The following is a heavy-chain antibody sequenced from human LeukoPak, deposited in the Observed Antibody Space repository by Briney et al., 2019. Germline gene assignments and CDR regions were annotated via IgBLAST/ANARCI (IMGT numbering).Heavy chain of an antibody. Sequence: GGSLRLSCAASGFTFGTYAMSWVRQAPGKGLEWVSTISGSGGRTYYADSVKGRFTISRDNSKNTLYLQMNSLRAEDAAVYYCAKSSQLLLPELDYWGQGTLVTVSS. CDR2: ISGSGGRT. CDR3: AKSSQLLLPELDY. V-gene: IGHV3-23*01. J-gene: IGHJ4*02. D-gene: IGHD2-2*01. CDR1: GFTFGTYA.